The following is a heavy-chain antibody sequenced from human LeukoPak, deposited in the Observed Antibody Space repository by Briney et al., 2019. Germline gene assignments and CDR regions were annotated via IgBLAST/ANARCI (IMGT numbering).Heavy chain of an antibody. Sequence: GGSLRLSCAASGFTFSNYRMSWVRQAPGKGLEWVSSISSSSSYIYYADSVKGRFTISRDNAKNSLYLQMNSLRAEDTAVYYCARKGRTVTTSDYWGQGTLVTVSS. CDR2: ISSSSSYI. CDR1: GFTFSNYR. D-gene: IGHD4-17*01. CDR3: ARKGRTVTTSDY. J-gene: IGHJ4*02. V-gene: IGHV3-21*01.